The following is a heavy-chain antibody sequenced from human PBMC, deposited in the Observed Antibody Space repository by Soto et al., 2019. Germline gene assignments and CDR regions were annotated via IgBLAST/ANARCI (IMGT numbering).Heavy chain of an antibody. CDR3: ARGWTAAAGWANWFDL. Sequence: QVQLQESGPGLVEPSQTLSLTCSVSGGSISGVGYYWSWIRQHPGKGLEWIGYIHYSGTTYYNPSLXSXLXIXXDTSKTQFSLKLTSVSAADTAVYYCARGWTAAAGWANWFDLWGQGTLVTVSS. J-gene: IGHJ5*02. V-gene: IGHV4-31*03. CDR2: IHYSGTT. D-gene: IGHD6-13*01. CDR1: GGSISGVGYY.